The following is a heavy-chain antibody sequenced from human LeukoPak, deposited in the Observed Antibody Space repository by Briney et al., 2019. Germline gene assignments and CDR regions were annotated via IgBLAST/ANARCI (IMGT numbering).Heavy chain of an antibody. Sequence: SVKVSCKASGGTFSSCAIIWVRQAPGQGLEWMGRIIPILGIANYAQKFQGRVTITADKSTSTAYMELSSLRSEDTAVYYCARGCGGDCYSAFDIWGQGTMVTVSS. CDR3: ARGCGGDCYSAFDI. CDR1: GGTFSSCA. CDR2: IIPILGIA. J-gene: IGHJ3*02. V-gene: IGHV1-69*04. D-gene: IGHD2-21*02.